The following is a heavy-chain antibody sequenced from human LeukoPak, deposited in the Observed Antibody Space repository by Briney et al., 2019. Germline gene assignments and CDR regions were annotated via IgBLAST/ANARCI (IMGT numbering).Heavy chain of an antibody. CDR2: ISYDGSNK. D-gene: IGHD6-13*01. CDR3: AKEGLQPFFDY. J-gene: IGHJ4*02. Sequence: GSPRLSCAASGFTFSSYGMHWGRQAPGKGLEWGAVISYDGSNKYYADSVKGRFTISRDNSKNTLYLQMNSLRAEDTAVYYCAKEGLQPFFDYWGQGTLVTVSS. V-gene: IGHV3-30*18. CDR1: GFTFSSYG.